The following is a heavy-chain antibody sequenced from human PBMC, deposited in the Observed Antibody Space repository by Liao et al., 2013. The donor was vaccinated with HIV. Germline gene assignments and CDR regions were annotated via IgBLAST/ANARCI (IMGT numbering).Heavy chain of an antibody. CDR1: GGSISSYY. Sequence: QLQLQESGPGLVKPSETLSLTCTVSGGSISSYYWSWIRQPAGKGLEWIGRIYTSGSTNYNPSLKSRVTISVDTSKNQFSLKLSSVTAADTAVYYCAREADYYDSSGFPLAFDYWGQGTLVTVSS. CDR2: IYTSGST. J-gene: IGHJ4*02. V-gene: IGHV4-4*07. CDR3: AREADYYDSSGFPLAFDY. D-gene: IGHD3-22*01.